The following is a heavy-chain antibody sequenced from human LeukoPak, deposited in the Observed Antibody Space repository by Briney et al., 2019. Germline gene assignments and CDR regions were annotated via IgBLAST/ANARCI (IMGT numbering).Heavy chain of an antibody. D-gene: IGHD1-1*01. Sequence: SETLSLTCAVYGESFSAYYWSWIRHSPGKGLEWIAEINHRGDTNYNPSVKSRVTISIDTSKNQFSLKVRSLTAADTAVYYCARGPTISETGYFDFWGQGTLVTVSS. CDR3: ARGPTISETGYFDF. V-gene: IGHV4-34*01. CDR1: GESFSAYY. CDR2: INHRGDT. J-gene: IGHJ4*03.